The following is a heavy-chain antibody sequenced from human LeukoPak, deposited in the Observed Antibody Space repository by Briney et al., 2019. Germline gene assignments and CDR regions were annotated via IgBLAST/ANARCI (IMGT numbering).Heavy chain of an antibody. Sequence: PSQTLSLTCTVSGGSISRGSYYWSWLRQPAGKGLEWIGRIYTSGSTNYNPSLKSRVTISVDTSKNQFSLKLSSVTAADTAVYYCARAYKSYCSGGSCYPYYYYYMDVWGKGTTVTISS. D-gene: IGHD2-15*01. J-gene: IGHJ6*03. CDR3: ARAYKSYCSGGSCYPYYYYYMDV. CDR1: GGSISRGSYY. V-gene: IGHV4-61*02. CDR2: IYTSGST.